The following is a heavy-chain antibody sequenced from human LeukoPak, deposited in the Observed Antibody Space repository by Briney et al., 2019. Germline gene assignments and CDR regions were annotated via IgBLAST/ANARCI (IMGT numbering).Heavy chain of an antibody. CDR1: GFTFSSYA. J-gene: IGHJ4*02. CDR2: IKQDGSDK. Sequence: GGSLRLSCAASGFTFSSYAMSWVRQAPGKGLEWVANIKQDGSDKNYVDSVKGRFTISRDNAKNSMSLQMNSLRTEDTAVYYCTREGILAGVDYWGQGTLVTVSS. CDR3: TREGILAGVDY. D-gene: IGHD3-3*02. V-gene: IGHV3-7*01.